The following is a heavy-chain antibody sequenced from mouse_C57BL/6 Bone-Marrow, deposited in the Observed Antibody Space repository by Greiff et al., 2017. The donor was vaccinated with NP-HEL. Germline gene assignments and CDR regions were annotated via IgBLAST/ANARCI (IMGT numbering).Heavy chain of an antibody. CDR2: IYPGDGDT. CDR1: GYAFSSYW. Sequence: QVQLQQSGAELVKPGASVKISCKASGYAFSSYWMNWVKQRPGKGLEWIGQIYPGDGDTNYNGKFTGKATLTADKSSSTAYMQLSSLTSEDSAVYFFARCYYSNSRAMDYWGQGTSVTVSS. CDR3: ARCYYSNSRAMDY. D-gene: IGHD2-5*01. J-gene: IGHJ4*01. V-gene: IGHV1-80*01.